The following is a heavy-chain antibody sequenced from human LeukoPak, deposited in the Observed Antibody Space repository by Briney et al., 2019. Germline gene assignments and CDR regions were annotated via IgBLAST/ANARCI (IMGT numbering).Heavy chain of an antibody. Sequence: WASVKVSCKASGGTFSSYAISWVRQAPGQGLEWMGRIIPILGIANYAQKFQGRVTITADKSTSTAYMELSSLRSEDTAVYYCARVGGSILGVAYYGMDVWGQGTTVTVSS. CDR3: ARVGGSILGVAYYGMDV. V-gene: IGHV1-69*04. CDR1: GGTFSSYA. D-gene: IGHD3-3*01. J-gene: IGHJ6*02. CDR2: IIPILGIA.